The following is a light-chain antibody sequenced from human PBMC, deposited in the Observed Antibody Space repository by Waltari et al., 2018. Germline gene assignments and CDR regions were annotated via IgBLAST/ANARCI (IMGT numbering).Light chain of an antibody. CDR1: QSITNY. V-gene: IGKV1-39*01. CDR2: AAS. Sequence: IQMTQSPSSLSASVGDRVIITCRASQSITNYLNWYQQKPGEAPKVLIYAASTLQTGVPSRFSGSRSGTDFTLTISSLQPEDFATYYCQQSSSALWAFGQGTKVDI. J-gene: IGKJ1*01. CDR3: QQSSSALWA.